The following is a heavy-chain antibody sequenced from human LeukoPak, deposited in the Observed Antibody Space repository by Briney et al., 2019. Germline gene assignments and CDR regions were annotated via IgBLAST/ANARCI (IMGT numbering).Heavy chain of an antibody. J-gene: IGHJ3*02. Sequence: PGGSLRLSCAASGFTFSSYAVSWVRQAPGKGLEWVSAISGSGGSTYYADSVKGRFTISRDNSKNTLYLQMNSLRAEDTAVYYCAKEQRAAYYDSSGYYGLDAFDIWGQGTMVTVSS. V-gene: IGHV3-23*01. CDR2: ISGSGGST. D-gene: IGHD3-22*01. CDR1: GFTFSSYA. CDR3: AKEQRAAYYDSSGYYGLDAFDI.